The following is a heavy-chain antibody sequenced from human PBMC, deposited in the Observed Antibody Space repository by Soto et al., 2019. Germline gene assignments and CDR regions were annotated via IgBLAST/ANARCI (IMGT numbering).Heavy chain of an antibody. CDR2: IDPSDSYT. D-gene: IGHD3-10*01. CDR1: GYSFTSYW. Sequence: GESLKISCKGSGYSFTSYWISWVRQVPGKGLEWMGRIDPSDSYTNYSPSFQGHVTISADKSISTAYLQWSSLKASDTAMYYCALRPNSGSGTYHYYYYYGMDVWGQGTTVTVSS. J-gene: IGHJ6*02. CDR3: ALRPNSGSGTYHYYYYYGMDV. V-gene: IGHV5-10-1*01.